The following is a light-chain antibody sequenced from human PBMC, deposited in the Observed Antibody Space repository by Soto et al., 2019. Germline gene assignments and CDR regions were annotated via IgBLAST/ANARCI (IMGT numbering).Light chain of an antibody. CDR1: SSDVGAYNY. V-gene: IGLV2-14*01. CDR2: EVS. Sequence: QSALTQPASVSGSPGQSITISCTGTSSDVGAYNYVSWYQQHPGKAPKVMIFEVSHRPSGVSNRFSGSKSGNTASLTISGLQAEDEADYYCSSYAGSNNFVFGSGTKVTVL. J-gene: IGLJ1*01. CDR3: SSYAGSNNFV.